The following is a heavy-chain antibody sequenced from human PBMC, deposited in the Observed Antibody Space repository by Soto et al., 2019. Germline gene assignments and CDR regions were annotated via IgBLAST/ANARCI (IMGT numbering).Heavy chain of an antibody. J-gene: IGHJ4*02. V-gene: IGHV2-5*02. D-gene: IGHD3-3*01. CDR2: IYWDDNK. CDR3: AHRVLRTVFGLVTTTAIYFDF. CDR1: GFSLTTSGVG. Sequence: QITLNESGPTQVKPRQTLTLTCTFSGFSLTTSGVGVGWIRQSPGKAPEWLALIYWDDNKRYSHSLESRLTITKDTSKYQVVLTMADLDPADTATYYCAHRVLRTVFGLVTTTAIYFDFWGQGTPVAVSS.